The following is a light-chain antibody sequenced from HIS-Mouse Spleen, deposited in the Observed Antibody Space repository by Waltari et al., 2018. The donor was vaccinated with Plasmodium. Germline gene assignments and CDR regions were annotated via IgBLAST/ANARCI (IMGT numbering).Light chain of an antibody. J-gene: IGKJ1*01. CDR2: GAS. CDR1: QSVSSSY. CDR3: QQYGSWT. V-gene: IGKV3-20*01. Sequence: EIVLTQSPGTLSLSQGERATLSCRASQSVSSSYLAWYQQKPGPAPRLLIYGASSRATGIPDRFSGSGSGTDFTLTISRLEPEDFAVYYCQQYGSWTFGQGTKVEIK.